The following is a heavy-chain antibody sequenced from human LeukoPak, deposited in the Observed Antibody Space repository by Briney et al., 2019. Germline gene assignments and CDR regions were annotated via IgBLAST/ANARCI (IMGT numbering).Heavy chain of an antibody. D-gene: IGHD6-13*01. Sequence: GGSLRLSCAASGFTFSSYAMSWVRQAPGKGLEWVSAISGGGGSTYYADSVKGRFTISRDNSKNTLYLQMNSLRAEDTAVYYCAKSLASSSWYYFDYWGQGTLITVSS. CDR2: ISGGGGST. CDR3: AKSLASSSWYYFDY. CDR1: GFTFSSYA. J-gene: IGHJ4*02. V-gene: IGHV3-23*01.